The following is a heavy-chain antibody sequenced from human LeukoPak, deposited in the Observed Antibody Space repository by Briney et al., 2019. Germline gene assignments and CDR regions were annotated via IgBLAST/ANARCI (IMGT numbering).Heavy chain of an antibody. J-gene: IGHJ4*02. CDR3: ARQRDPVEFDY. CDR1: GGSISSYY. CDR2: IYYSGST. Sequence: SETLSLTCTVSGGSISSYYWSWIRQPPGKGLEWIGYIYYSGSTNYNPSLKSRVTISVDTSKNQFSLKLSSVTAADTAVYYCARQRDPVEFDYWGQGTLVTVSS. D-gene: IGHD4-23*01. V-gene: IGHV4-59*01.